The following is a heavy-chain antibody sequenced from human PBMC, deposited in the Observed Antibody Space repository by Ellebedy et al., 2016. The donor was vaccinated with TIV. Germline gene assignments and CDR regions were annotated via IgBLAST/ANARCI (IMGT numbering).Heavy chain of an antibody. CDR1: GFTFSDYY. D-gene: IGHD3-3*01. Sequence: PGGSLRLSCAASGFTFSDYYMSWIRQAPGKGLDWVSYISSSGSTIYYADSVTGRFTISRDNAKNSLYLHMNSLRAEDTAVYYRAGGKILEWYFDYWGQGTLVTVSS. CDR3: AGGKILEWYFDY. V-gene: IGHV3-11*01. CDR2: ISSSGSTI. J-gene: IGHJ4*02.